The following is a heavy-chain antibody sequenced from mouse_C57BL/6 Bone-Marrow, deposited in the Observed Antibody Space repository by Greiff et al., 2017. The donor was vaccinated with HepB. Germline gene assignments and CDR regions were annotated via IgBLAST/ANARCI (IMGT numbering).Heavy chain of an antibody. J-gene: IGHJ2*01. CDR1: GYTFTDYE. V-gene: IGHV1-15*01. Sequence: QVQLKESGAELVRPGASVTLSCKASGYTFTDYEMHWVKQTPVHGLEWIGAIDPETGGTAYNQKFKGKAILTADKSSSTAYMELRSLTSEDSAVYYCTRSSYYDYGWGQGTTLTVSS. CDR3: TRSSYYDYG. CDR2: IDPETGGT. D-gene: IGHD2-4*01.